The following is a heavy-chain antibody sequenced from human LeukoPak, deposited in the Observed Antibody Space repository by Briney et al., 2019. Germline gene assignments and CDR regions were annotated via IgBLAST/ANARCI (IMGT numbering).Heavy chain of an antibody. V-gene: IGHV3-23*01. CDR3: ANSRGAVAGAPDY. CDR1: GFTFSSYA. Sequence: GGSLRLSCAASGFTFSSYAMSWVRQAPGKGLEWVSAISGSGGSTYYADSVKGRFTISRDNSKNTLCLQMNSLRVEDTATYYCANSRGAVAGAPDYWGQGTLVTVSS. D-gene: IGHD6-19*01. J-gene: IGHJ4*02. CDR2: ISGSGGST.